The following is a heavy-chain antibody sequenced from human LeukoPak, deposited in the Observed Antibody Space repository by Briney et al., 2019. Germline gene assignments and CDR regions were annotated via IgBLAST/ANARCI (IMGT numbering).Heavy chain of an antibody. Sequence: GGSLRLSCAASGFTFDAYPMHWVRQAPGKGLEWVSRISGDGGSTYYADSVKGRFTISRDNTKNSLYLQMNSLRTEDTALYYCGKVGILTGYWNFDYWGQGTLVTVSS. CDR3: GKVGILTGYWNFDY. D-gene: IGHD3-9*01. CDR1: GFTFDAYP. V-gene: IGHV3-43*02. CDR2: ISGDGGST. J-gene: IGHJ4*02.